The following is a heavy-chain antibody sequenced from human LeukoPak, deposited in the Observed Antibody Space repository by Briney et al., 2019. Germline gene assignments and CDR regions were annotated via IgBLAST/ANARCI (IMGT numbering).Heavy chain of an antibody. V-gene: IGHV4-34*01. CDR1: GGSFSGYY. D-gene: IGHD3-16*01. J-gene: IGHJ4*02. Sequence: SGTLSLTCAVYGGSFSGYYWSWIRQPPGKGLEWIGEINHSGSTNYNPSLKSRVTISVDTSKNQFSLKLSSVTAADTAVYYCARKRLGELLPIDYWGQGTLVTVSS. CDR2: INHSGST. CDR3: ARKRLGELLPIDY.